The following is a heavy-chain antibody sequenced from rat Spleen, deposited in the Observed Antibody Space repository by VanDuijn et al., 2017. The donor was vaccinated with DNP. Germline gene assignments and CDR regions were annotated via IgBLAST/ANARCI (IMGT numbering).Heavy chain of an antibody. D-gene: IGHD5-1*01. CDR2: ITNSGGGA. CDR3: ATGSSDWFAY. Sequence: EVQLVESGGGLVQPGGSLKLSCTASGFTFNNYAMAWVRQAPAQGLEWVASITNSGGGAYYRDSVKGRFTISRDNAKRTLYLQMDSLRSEDTATYYCATGSSDWFAYWGLGTLVTVSS. J-gene: IGHJ3*01. V-gene: IGHV5S23*01. CDR1: GFTFNNYA.